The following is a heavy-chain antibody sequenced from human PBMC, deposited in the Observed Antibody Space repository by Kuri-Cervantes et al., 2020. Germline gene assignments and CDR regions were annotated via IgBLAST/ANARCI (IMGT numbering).Heavy chain of an antibody. CDR3: ARVTWGDDSSGSPSDY. CDR1: GFTLSSYA. Sequence: GESLKISCAASGFTLSSYAMHWVRQAPGKGLEWVAVISYDGSNKYYADSVKGRFTISRDNSKNTLYLQMNSLRAEDTAVYYCARVTWGDDSSGSPSDYWGQGTLVTVSS. CDR2: ISYDGSNK. V-gene: IGHV3-30-3*01. D-gene: IGHD3-22*01. J-gene: IGHJ4*02.